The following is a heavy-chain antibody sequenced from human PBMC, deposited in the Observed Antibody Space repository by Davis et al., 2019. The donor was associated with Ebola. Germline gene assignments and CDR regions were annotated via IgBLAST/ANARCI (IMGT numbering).Heavy chain of an antibody. CDR3: ARDRDYYDTSGYHPRGWLDL. V-gene: IGHV3-23*01. D-gene: IGHD3-22*01. J-gene: IGHJ5*02. Sequence: GESLKISCTDSVITFSSYAMTWVRQAPGKGLEWVSAISGSGGSTYYADSVKGRFTISRDNAKSSLYLQMSSLRADDTAVYYCARDRDYYDTSGYHPRGWLDLWGQGTLVTVSS. CDR1: VITFSSYA. CDR2: ISGSGGST.